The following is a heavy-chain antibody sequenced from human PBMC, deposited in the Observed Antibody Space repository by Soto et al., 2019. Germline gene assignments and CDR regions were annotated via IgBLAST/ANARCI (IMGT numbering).Heavy chain of an antibody. Sequence: QVQLQESGPGLVKPSPTLSLTCTVSGGSISSGGYYWSWIRQHPGKGLEWIGYIYYSGSTYYNPSLKSRVTISVDTSKNQFSLKLSSVTAADTAVYYCARDSLISYYYYYGMDVWGQGTTVTVSS. CDR1: GGSISSGGYY. CDR3: ARDSLISYYYYYGMDV. D-gene: IGHD2-21*01. CDR2: IYYSGST. V-gene: IGHV4-31*03. J-gene: IGHJ6*02.